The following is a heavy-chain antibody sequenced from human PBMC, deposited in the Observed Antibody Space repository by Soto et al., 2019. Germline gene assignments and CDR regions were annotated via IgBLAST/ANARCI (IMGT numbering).Heavy chain of an antibody. CDR3: ARQSCCSTPNYYYGMDV. D-gene: IGHD2-15*01. CDR1: GGTFSSYA. J-gene: IGHJ6*02. V-gene: IGHV1-69*12. CDR2: IIPIFGTA. Sequence: QVQLVQSGAEVKKPGSSVKVSCKASGGTFSSYAISWVRQAPGQGLEWMGGIIPIFGTANYAQKFQGRVTITADESMSTAYMELSSLRSEDTAVYYCARQSCCSTPNYYYGMDVWGQGTTVTVSS.